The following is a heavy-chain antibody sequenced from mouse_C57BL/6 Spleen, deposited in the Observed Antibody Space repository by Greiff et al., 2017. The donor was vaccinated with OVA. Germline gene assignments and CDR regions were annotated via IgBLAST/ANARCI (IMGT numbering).Heavy chain of an antibody. CDR2: IDPSDSYT. D-gene: IGHD2-14*01. CDR1: GYTFTSYW. Sequence: QVQLQQPGAELVKPGASVKLSCKASGYTFTSYWMQWVKQRPGQGLEWIGEIDPSDSYTYYNHKFKGKATLTVDTSSSTAYMQLSSLTSEDAAVYYCARGYGDYWGQGTTLTVSS. CDR3: ARGYGDY. V-gene: IGHV1-50*01. J-gene: IGHJ2*01.